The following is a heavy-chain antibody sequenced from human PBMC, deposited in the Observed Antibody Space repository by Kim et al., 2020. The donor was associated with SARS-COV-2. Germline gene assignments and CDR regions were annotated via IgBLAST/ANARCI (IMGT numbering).Heavy chain of an antibody. V-gene: IGHV3-21*05. CDR2: ISSHGIDM. J-gene: IGHJ6*01. D-gene: IGHD1-26*01. Sequence: GGSLRLSCAVSGFSFSNTSMSWVRQAPGKGLEWVSYISSHGIDMYYGDSVKGRLTISRDNSKNSLYLQMNSLRAEDTAVYYCARVGWDYSGVGAWGHG. CDR1: GFSFSNTS. CDR3: ARVGWDYSGVGA.